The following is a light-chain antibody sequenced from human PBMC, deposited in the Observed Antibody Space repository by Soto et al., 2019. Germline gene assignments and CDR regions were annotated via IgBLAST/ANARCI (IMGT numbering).Light chain of an antibody. Sequence: DIQMTQSPSTLSGSVGNRVTITCRASQTISSWLAWYQQKPGKAPKLLIYKASTLKSGVPSRFSGSGSGTDFTLTISCLQSEDFATYYCQQYYSYTQTFGQGTKVDIK. CDR2: KAS. CDR1: QTISSW. CDR3: QQYYSYTQT. V-gene: IGKV1-5*03. J-gene: IGKJ1*01.